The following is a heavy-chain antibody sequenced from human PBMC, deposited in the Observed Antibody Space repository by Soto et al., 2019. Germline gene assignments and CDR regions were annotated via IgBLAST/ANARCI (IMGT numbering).Heavy chain of an antibody. CDR2: ISGSGFKK. V-gene: IGHV3-23*01. CDR1: GFIFENFG. CDR3: AKNQGVELVPLATVDWFDP. J-gene: IGHJ5*02. Sequence: EVVLLESGGGLEQPGGSLRLSCAASGFIFENFGMSWVRQAPGKWLEWISSISGSGFKKYYADSVKGRFTISRDNSKSTVYLELNTLSAEDTAVYHCAKNQGVELVPLATVDWFDPWGQGSVVTVSS. D-gene: IGHD1-26*01.